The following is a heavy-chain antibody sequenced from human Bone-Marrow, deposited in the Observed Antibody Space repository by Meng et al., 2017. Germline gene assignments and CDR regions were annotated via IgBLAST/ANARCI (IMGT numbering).Heavy chain of an antibody. V-gene: IGHV4-39*07. D-gene: IGHD6-13*01. J-gene: IGHJ5*02. CDR2: IYYSGST. Sequence: GSLRLSCTVSGGSISSSSYYWGWIRQPPGKGLEWIGSIYYSGSTYYNPSLKSRVTISVDTSKNQFSLKLSSVTAADTAVYYCARDLIRIAAAVYNWFDPWGQGTLVTVSS. CDR1: GGSISSSSYY. CDR3: ARDLIRIAAAVYNWFDP.